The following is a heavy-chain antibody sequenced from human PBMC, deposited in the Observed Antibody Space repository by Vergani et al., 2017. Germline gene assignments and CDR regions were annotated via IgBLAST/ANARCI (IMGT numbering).Heavy chain of an antibody. CDR1: GYTFTGYY. J-gene: IGHJ3*02. CDR3: AREGRFGELLQVGAFDI. Sequence: QVQLVQSGAEVKKPGASVKVSCKASGYTFTGYYMHWVRQAPGQGLEWMGRIIPIFGTANYAQKFQGRVTITADESTSTAYMELSSLRSEDTAVYYCAREGRFGELLQVGAFDIWGQGTMVTVSS. CDR2: IIPIFGTA. V-gene: IGHV1-69*18. D-gene: IGHD3-10*01.